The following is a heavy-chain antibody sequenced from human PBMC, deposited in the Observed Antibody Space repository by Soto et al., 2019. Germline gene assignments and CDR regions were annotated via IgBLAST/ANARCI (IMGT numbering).Heavy chain of an antibody. CDR1: GFTFSPYT. CDR3: ARGGGFCGADCYKGGIDY. J-gene: IGHJ4*02. D-gene: IGHD2-21*02. V-gene: IGHV3-30-3*01. Sequence: GGSLRLSCAASGFTFSPYTMHWVRQTPGKGLEWVAVISYDGSDKYYADSVRGRFTISRDNSKNTLFLQMNSLRAEDTALYYCARGGGFCGADCYKGGIDYWGQGALVTVSS. CDR2: ISYDGSDK.